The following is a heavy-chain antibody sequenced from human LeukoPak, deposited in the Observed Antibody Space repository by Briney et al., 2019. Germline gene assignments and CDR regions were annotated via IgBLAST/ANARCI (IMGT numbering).Heavy chain of an antibody. CDR1: GFTFSSYG. CDR2: IWYDGSNK. J-gene: IGHJ4*02. D-gene: IGHD2-2*01. Sequence: GGSLRLSCAASGFTFSSYGMHWVRQAPGKGLEWVAVIWYDGSNKYYADSVKGRFTISRDNSKNTLYLQMNSLRAEDTAVYYRARDIRRYCSSTSCQNFDYWGQGTLVTVSS. V-gene: IGHV3-33*01. CDR3: ARDIRRYCSSTSCQNFDY.